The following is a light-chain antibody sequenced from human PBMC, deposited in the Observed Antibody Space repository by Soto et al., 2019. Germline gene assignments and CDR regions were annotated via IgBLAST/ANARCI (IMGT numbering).Light chain of an antibody. Sequence: QSVLTQPASVSGSPGQSITISCTGTSSDVGGYNYVSWYQQHPGKTPKLMIYDVNNRPSGVSNRFSGSKSGNTASLTISGLQAEDEADYYCSSYTSSSTLYAFGTGTKVTVL. V-gene: IGLV2-14*01. CDR1: SSDVGGYNY. J-gene: IGLJ1*01. CDR2: DVN. CDR3: SSYTSSSTLYA.